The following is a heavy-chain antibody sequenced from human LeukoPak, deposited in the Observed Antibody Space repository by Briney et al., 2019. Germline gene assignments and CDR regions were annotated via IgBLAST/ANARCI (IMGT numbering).Heavy chain of an antibody. J-gene: IGHJ4*02. Sequence: GASVKVSCKASGGTFSSYAISWVRQAPGQGLEWMGGIIPIFGTANYAQKFQGRVTITADESTSTAYMELSSLRSEDTAVYYCARGLKHVAGILVYWGQGTLVTVSS. CDR2: IIPIFGTA. V-gene: IGHV1-69*13. CDR1: GGTFSSYA. CDR3: ARGLKHVAGILVY. D-gene: IGHD2-15*01.